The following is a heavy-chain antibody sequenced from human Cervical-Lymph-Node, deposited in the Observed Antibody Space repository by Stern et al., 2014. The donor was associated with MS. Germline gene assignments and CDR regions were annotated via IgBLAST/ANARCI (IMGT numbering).Heavy chain of an antibody. D-gene: IGHD6-6*01. J-gene: IGHJ4*02. V-gene: IGHV1-69*01. CDR3: ARDLTYSSSSSQATPSDY. CDR2: IIPIFGTA. Sequence: VQLVESGAEVKKPGSSVKVYCKASGGTFSSYAISWVRQAPGQGLEWMGGIIPIFGTANYAQKFQGRVTITADESTSTAYMELSSLRSEDTAVYYCARDLTYSSSSSQATPSDYWGQGTLVTVSS. CDR1: GGTFSSYA.